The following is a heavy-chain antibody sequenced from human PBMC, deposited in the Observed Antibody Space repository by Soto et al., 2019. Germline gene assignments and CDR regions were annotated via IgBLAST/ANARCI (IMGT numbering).Heavy chain of an antibody. D-gene: IGHD2-8*02. CDR2: IIPILTTT. V-gene: IGHV1-69*01. J-gene: IGHJ6*02. CDR3: ATSVGIAPTGEDGMDV. CDR1: GGTFCIYG. Sequence: QVQLVQSGAEVKKTGSSVKVSCKASGGTFCIYGFSWVRQAPGQGPEWIGGIIPILTTTNYAQKFQGRVTIVADESTTTVYMELSSLKFEDTAVYYCATSVGIAPTGEDGMDVWGQGTSVTVS.